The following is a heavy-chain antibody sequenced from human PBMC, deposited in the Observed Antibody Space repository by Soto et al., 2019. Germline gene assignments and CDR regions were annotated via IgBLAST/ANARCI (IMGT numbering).Heavy chain of an antibody. J-gene: IGHJ5*02. D-gene: IGHD3-22*01. V-gene: IGHV1-69*01. CDR1: GGTFSSYA. CDR2: IIPIFGTA. CDR3: ASYYYDSSGYYERGLFDP. Sequence: QVQLVQSGAEVKKPGSSVKVSCKASGGTFSSYAISWVRQAPGQGLEWMGGIIPIFGTANYAQKFQGRVTITADESTRTDYMELSSLRSEDPAVYYCASYYYDSSGYYERGLFDPWGQGTLVTVSS.